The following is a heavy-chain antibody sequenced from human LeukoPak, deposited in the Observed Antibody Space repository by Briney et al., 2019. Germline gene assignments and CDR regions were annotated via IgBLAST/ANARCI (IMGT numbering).Heavy chain of an antibody. CDR1: GYTFTGYY. CDR2: INPNSGGT. J-gene: IGHJ4*02. V-gene: IGHV1-2*06. Sequence: ASVKVSCKXSGYTFTGYYMHWVRQAPRQGLEWMGRINPNSGGTNYAQKFQGRVTMTRDTSISTAYMELSRVRSDDTAVYYCASLNSGSYHFDYWGQGTLVTVSS. D-gene: IGHD3-10*01. CDR3: ASLNSGSYHFDY.